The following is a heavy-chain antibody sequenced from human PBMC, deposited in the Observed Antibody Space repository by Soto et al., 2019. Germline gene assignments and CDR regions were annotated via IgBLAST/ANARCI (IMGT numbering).Heavy chain of an antibody. CDR3: AIITRAYYMDV. Sequence: QLQLQESGPGLVKPSETLSLTCSVSGGSISSSSYYWGWIRQPPGKGLEWIGSIYYSGSSYYNPSLKGRVTLPVDTSENKFSLRLSSVTAADTAVYYCAIITRAYYMDVWGKVTKVTV. V-gene: IGHV4-39*01. J-gene: IGHJ6*03. CDR2: IYYSGSS. D-gene: IGHD3-10*01. CDR1: GGSISSSSYY.